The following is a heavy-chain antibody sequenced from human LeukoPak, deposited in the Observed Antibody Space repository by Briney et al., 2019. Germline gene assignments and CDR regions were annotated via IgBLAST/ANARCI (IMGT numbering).Heavy chain of an antibody. J-gene: IGHJ4*02. CDR1: GFTFSSYE. Sequence: PGGSLRLSCAASGFTFSSYEMNWVRQAPGKGLEWVSYISSSGSTIYYADSVKGRFTISRDNAKNSLYLQMNSLRAEDTAVYYCARDFYILTGFDYWGQGTLVTVSS. CDR2: ISSSGSTI. CDR3: ARDFYILTGFDY. D-gene: IGHD3-9*01. V-gene: IGHV3-48*03.